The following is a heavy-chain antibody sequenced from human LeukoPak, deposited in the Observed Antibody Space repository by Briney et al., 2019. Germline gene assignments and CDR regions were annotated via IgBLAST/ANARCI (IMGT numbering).Heavy chain of an antibody. J-gene: IGHJ4*02. CDR3: AKGRGRDVMFYFDY. CDR2: ISWNSGSI. V-gene: IGHV3-9*03. Sequence: GRSLRLSCAGSGFTFDDYAMHWVRQAPGKGMKWVSGISWNSGSIGYADSVKGRFTISRDNAMNSLYLQMNSLRAEDMALYYCAKGRGRDVMFYFDYWGQGTLVTVSS. CDR1: GFTFDDYA. D-gene: IGHD2/OR15-2a*01.